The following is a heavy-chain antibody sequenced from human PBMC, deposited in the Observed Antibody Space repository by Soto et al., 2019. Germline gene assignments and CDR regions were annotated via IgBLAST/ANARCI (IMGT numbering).Heavy chain of an antibody. V-gene: IGHV4-61*01. CDR2: IYYSGST. CDR1: GGSVSSGSYY. J-gene: IGHJ3*02. D-gene: IGHD6-19*01. CDR3: ARVTRARIAVAGRAFDI. Sequence: QVQLQESGPGLVKPSETLSLTCTVSGGSVSSGSYYWSWIRQPPGKGLEWIGYIYYSGSTNYNPSLKSRVTISVDTSKNQFSLKLRSVTAADTAVYYCARVTRARIAVAGRAFDIWGQGTMVTVSS.